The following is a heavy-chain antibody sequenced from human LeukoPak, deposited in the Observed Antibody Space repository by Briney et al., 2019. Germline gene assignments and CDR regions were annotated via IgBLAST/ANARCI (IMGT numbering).Heavy chain of an antibody. D-gene: IGHD6-13*01. CDR2: TYSTGRT. CDR1: GVSISSYY. V-gene: IGHV4-4*07. Sequence: SETLSLTCTVSGVSISSYYWSWIRQPPGKGLEWIGRTYSTGRTNYNPSLRSRATMSVDTSKNQYSLRLRSVTAADTAVYYCARQIASAGTAGFDFWGEGALVTVSS. J-gene: IGHJ4*02. CDR3: ARQIASAGTAGFDF.